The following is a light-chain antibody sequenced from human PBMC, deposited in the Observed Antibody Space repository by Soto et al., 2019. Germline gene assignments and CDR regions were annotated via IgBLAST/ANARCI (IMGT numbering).Light chain of an antibody. J-gene: IGKJ4*01. Sequence: DIQMTQSPSSLSASVGDRVTITCRASLGIRNDLGWYQHKPGKAPKRLIYAASSLQSGVPSRFSGSGSGTEFTLTISSLQPEDFATYYCQQADSFPLTFGGGTKVEI. V-gene: IGKV1-17*01. CDR3: QQADSFPLT. CDR2: AAS. CDR1: LGIRND.